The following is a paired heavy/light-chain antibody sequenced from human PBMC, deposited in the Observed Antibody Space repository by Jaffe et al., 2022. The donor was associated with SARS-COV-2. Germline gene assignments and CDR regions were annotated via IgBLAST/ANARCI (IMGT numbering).Light chain of an antibody. Sequence: DIQMTQSPSSLSASVGDRVTITCRASQGISNYLAWFQQKPGKAPKSLIYAASSLQSGVPSKFSGSGSGTDFTLTISSLQPEDFATYYCQQYKSYPLTFGQGTRLEIK. J-gene: IGKJ5*01. CDR2: AAS. CDR3: QQYKSYPLT. CDR1: QGISNY. V-gene: IGKV1-16*02.
Heavy chain of an antibody. D-gene: IGHD1-26*01. V-gene: IGHV3-23*01. J-gene: IGHJ4*02. Sequence: EVQVLESGGGLVQPGGSLRLSCTASGFHFSIFAMSWVRQAPGKGLEWVSTISAGGDNTYYVDSVKGRFTISRDNSRNTVYLQMNSLRAEDTAVYYCAKGGDSGRYYLWDNWGQGTLVTVSS. CDR1: GFHFSIFA. CDR3: AKGGDSGRYYLWDN. CDR2: ISAGGDNT.